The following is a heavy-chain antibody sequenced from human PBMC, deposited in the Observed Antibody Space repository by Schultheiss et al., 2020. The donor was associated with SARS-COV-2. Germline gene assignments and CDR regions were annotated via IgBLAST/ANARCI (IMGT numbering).Heavy chain of an antibody. CDR2: IFSNDEK. CDR3: ARTTRWLIGFDY. V-gene: IGHV2-26*01. CDR1: GFSLSTSGVG. J-gene: IGHJ4*02. Sequence: SGPTLVKPTPTLTLTCTFSGFSLSTSGVGVGWIRQPPGKALEWLAHIFSNDEKSYSTSLKSRLTISKDTSKSQVVLTMTNMDPVDTATYYCARTTRWLIGFDYWGQGTLGTGSS. D-gene: IGHD3-22*01.